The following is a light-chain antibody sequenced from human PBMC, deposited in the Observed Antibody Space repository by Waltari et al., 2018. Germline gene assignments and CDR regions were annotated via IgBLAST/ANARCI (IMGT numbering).Light chain of an antibody. CDR3: QQYYSTPVT. CDR1: QSVLYSPNNKNY. J-gene: IGKJ1*01. CDR2: WAT. Sequence: DIVMTQSPDSLAVSLGERATINCKSSQSVLYSPNNKNYLAWYQQKPGQPPKLLIYWATTRESGVPDRFSGSGSGTDFTLTISTLQAEDVAVYYCQQYYSTPVTFAQGTKVEIK. V-gene: IGKV4-1*01.